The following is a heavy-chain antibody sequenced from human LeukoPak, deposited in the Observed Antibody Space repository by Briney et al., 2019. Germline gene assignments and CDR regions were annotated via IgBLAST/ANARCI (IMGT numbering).Heavy chain of an antibody. Sequence: GRINPNSGDTNYAQKFQGRVTMTRDTSISTVYMELSRLRSDDTAVYYCAKGDTVTTAPFDYWGQGTLVTVSS. J-gene: IGHJ4*02. V-gene: IGHV1-2*06. CDR2: INPNSGDT. D-gene: IGHD4-17*01. CDR3: AKGDTVTTAPFDY.